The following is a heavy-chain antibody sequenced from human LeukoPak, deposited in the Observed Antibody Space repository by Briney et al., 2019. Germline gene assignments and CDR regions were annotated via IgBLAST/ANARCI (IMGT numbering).Heavy chain of an antibody. CDR2: IYSGGGT. J-gene: IGHJ4*02. V-gene: IGHV3-53*01. D-gene: IGHD2/OR15-2a*01. CDR1: GFTVSNTY. CDR3: AKVVAGNIDYYFDY. Sequence: GGSLRLSCAASGFTVSNTYMSWVRQAPGKGLEWVSIIYSGGGTRYADSVKGRFTISRDNSKNTVYLQMRNLRVEHTAVYYCAKVVAGNIDYYFDYWGQGILVAVSS.